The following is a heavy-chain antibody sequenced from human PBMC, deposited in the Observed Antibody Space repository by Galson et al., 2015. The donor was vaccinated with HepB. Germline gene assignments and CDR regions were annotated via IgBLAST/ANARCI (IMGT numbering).Heavy chain of an antibody. CDR1: GFTFSSYA. CDR3: ANLPYDFWSGNYYYYGMDV. V-gene: IGHV3-23*01. Sequence: SLRLSCAASGFTFSSYAMSWVRQAPGKGLEWVSAISGSGGSTYYADSVKGRFTISRDNSKNTLYLQMNSLRAEDTAVYYCANLPYDFWSGNYYYYGMDVWGQGTTVTVSS. CDR2: ISGSGGST. D-gene: IGHD3-3*01. J-gene: IGHJ6*02.